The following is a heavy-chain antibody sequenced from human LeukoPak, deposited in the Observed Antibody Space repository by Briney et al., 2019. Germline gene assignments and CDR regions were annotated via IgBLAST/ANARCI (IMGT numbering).Heavy chain of an antibody. D-gene: IGHD5-12*01. CDR2: ISAYNGNT. J-gene: IGHJ6*03. V-gene: IGHV1-18*01. Sequence: ASVKVSCKASGYTFTSYGISWVRQAPGQGLEWMGWISAYNGNTNYAQKLQGRVTMTTDTSTSTAYMEPRSLRSDDTAVYYCARDSYDVLDYYYMDVWGKGTTVTVSS. CDR1: GYTFTSYG. CDR3: ARDSYDVLDYYYMDV.